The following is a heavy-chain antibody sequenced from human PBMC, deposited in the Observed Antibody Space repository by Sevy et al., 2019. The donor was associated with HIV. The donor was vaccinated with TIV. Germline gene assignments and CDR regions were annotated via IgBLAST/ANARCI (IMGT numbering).Heavy chain of an antibody. CDR3: AKDFSTMIVVVITTAPDY. V-gene: IGHV3-30*18. CDR1: GFTFSSYG. D-gene: IGHD3-22*01. CDR2: ISYDGSNK. J-gene: IGHJ4*02. Sequence: WGSLRLSCAASGFTFSSYGMHWVRQAPGKGLEWVAVISYDGSNKYYADSVKGRFTISRDNSKNTLYLQMNSLRAEDTAVYYCAKDFSTMIVVVITTAPDYRGQGTLVTVSS.